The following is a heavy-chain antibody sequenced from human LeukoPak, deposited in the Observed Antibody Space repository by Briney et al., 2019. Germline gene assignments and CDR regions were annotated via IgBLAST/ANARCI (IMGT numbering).Heavy chain of an antibody. V-gene: IGHV1-8*01. Sequence: GASAKVSCKASGYTFTNYDINWVRQAAGQGLEWLGFITPSTANTDCAQKLQGRITMTTDNSINTAYMELSSLRSDDTAVYYCARFRYDFGDGPDFWGQGTLVTVSS. CDR3: ARFRYDFGDGPDF. CDR2: ITPSTANT. J-gene: IGHJ4*02. D-gene: IGHD4/OR15-4a*01. CDR1: GYTFTNYD.